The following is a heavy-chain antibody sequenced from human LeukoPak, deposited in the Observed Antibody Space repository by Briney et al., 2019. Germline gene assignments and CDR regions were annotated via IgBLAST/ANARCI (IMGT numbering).Heavy chain of an antibody. Sequence: GGSLRLSCAASGFTFSSYAMHWVRQAPGKGLEWVAIVSYDGSNKYYADSVTGRFTISRDNSKNTLYLQMNSLRAEDTAVYYCAKDRGTTSYYYYYMDVWGKGTTVTVSS. J-gene: IGHJ6*03. CDR2: VSYDGSNK. D-gene: IGHD1-1*01. CDR1: GFTFSSYA. CDR3: AKDRGTTSYYYYYMDV. V-gene: IGHV3-30-3*01.